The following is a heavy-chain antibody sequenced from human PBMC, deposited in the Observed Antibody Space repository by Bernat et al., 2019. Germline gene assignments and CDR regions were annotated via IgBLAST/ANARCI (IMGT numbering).Heavy chain of an antibody. CDR1: GFTFDNAW. D-gene: IGHD5-12*01. CDR2: IRSKSDGGTT. V-gene: IGHV3-15*01. Sequence: EVLLVESGGGLVEPGGSLRLSCAVSGFTFDNAWMSWVRQPPGKGLEWVALIRSKSDGGTTDYVAPVKGRFTISRDDSKDTLYLQMNSLKTEDTFGYYCTTAPGVKGGARGYELDYWGQGTLVTVSS. J-gene: IGHJ4*02. CDR3: TTAPGVKGGARGYELDY.